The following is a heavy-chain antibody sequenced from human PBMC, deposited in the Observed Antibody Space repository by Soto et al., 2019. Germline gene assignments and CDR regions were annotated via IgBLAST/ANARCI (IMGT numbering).Heavy chain of an antibody. Sequence: QVQLQESGPGLVKPSETLSLTCTVSGGSISSYYWSWIRQPPGKGLEWIGYIYYSGSTNYNPSLKSRVTISVDTSKNQFSLKLSSVTAADTAVYYCARGGYGDYAGGYWGQGTLVTFSS. CDR3: ARGGYGDYAGGY. D-gene: IGHD4-17*01. J-gene: IGHJ4*02. V-gene: IGHV4-59*01. CDR2: IYYSGST. CDR1: GGSISSYY.